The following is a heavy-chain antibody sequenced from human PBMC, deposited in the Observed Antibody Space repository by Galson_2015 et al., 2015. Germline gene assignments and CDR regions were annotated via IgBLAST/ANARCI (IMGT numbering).Heavy chain of an antibody. CDR1: GFTFSDYY. CDR2: ISSSSGST. D-gene: IGHD1-26*01. J-gene: IGHJ3*02. V-gene: IGHV3-11*05. Sequence: SLRLSCAASGFTFSDYYMNWIRQAPGKGLEWVSYISSSSGSTYYADSVKGRFTISRDNSKNTLYLQMNSLRAEDTAVYYCAKGEQGDAFDIWGQGTMVTVSS. CDR3: AKGEQGDAFDI.